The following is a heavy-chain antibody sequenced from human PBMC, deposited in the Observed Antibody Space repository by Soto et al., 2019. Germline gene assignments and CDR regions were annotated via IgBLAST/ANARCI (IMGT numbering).Heavy chain of an antibody. V-gene: IGHV1-18*01. D-gene: IGHD3-22*01. Sequence: ASVKVSCKASGYTFTSYGISWVRQAPGQGLEWMGWISAYNGNTNYAQKLQGRATMTTDTSTSTAYMELRSLRSDDTAVYYCARVKDLSYDSSGYLDYWGQGTRGTVSS. CDR2: ISAYNGNT. CDR1: GYTFTSYG. CDR3: ARVKDLSYDSSGYLDY. J-gene: IGHJ4*02.